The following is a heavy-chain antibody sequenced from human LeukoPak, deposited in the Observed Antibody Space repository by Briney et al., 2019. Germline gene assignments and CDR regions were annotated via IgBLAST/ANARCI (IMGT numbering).Heavy chain of an antibody. CDR2: IYYSGST. CDR3: ARPSFYGGTDY. D-gene: IGHD4-17*01. Sequence: SETLSLTCTVSGGSISSYYWSWIRQPPGKGLEWIGYIYYSGSTNYNPSLKSRVTISVDTSKNQFSLKLSSVTAADTAVYYCARPSFYGGTDYWGQGTLVTVSS. J-gene: IGHJ4*02. V-gene: IGHV4-59*08. CDR1: GGSISSYY.